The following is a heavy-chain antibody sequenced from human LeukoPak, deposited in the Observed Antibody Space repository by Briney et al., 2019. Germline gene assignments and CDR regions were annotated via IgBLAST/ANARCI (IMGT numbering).Heavy chain of an antibody. D-gene: IGHD3-10*01. V-gene: IGHV3-23*01. Sequence: GGSLRLSCAATGFTFSSYAMSWVRQAPGKGLEWVSAISGSGGSTYYADSVKGRFTISRDNSKNTLYLQINSLRAEDTAVYYCAKAGYGSGSYYALSHFDYWGQGTLVTVSS. J-gene: IGHJ4*02. CDR3: AKAGYGSGSYYALSHFDY. CDR2: ISGSGGST. CDR1: GFTFSSYA.